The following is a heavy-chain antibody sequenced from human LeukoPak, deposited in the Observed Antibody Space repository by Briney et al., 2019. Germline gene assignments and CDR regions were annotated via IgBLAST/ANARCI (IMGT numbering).Heavy chain of an antibody. D-gene: IGHD4-23*01. V-gene: IGHV4-61*02. CDR3: ARGTTVVTPFDY. CDR2: IYTSGST. CDR1: GGSISSGSYY. J-gene: IGHJ4*02. Sequence: PSETLSLTCTLSGGSISSGSYYWSWIRQPAGKGLEWIGRIYTSGSTNYNPSLKSRVTISVDTSKNQFSLKLSSVTAADTAVYYCARGTTVVTPFDYWGQGTLVTVSS.